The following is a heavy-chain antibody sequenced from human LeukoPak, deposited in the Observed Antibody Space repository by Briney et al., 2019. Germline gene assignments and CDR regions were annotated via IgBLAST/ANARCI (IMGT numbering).Heavy chain of an antibody. CDR3: ASLMLIAAGYDY. J-gene: IGHJ4*02. Sequence: GSLRLSCAASGFTFSSYAMSWLRQPPGKGLEWIGEINHSGSTTYNPSLKSRVTISIDTSKNQFSLKLSSVTAADTAVYYCASLMLIAAGYDYWGQGNLVTVSS. CDR2: INHSGST. D-gene: IGHD6-13*01. V-gene: IGHV4-34*01. CDR1: GFTFSSYA.